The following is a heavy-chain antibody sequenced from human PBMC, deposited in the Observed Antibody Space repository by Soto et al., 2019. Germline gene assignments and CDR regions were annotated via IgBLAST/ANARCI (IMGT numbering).Heavy chain of an antibody. J-gene: IGHJ6*03. CDR2: INHSGST. CDR3: ARGNTNIVVVVAATKRGYYYYYMDV. V-gene: IGHV4-34*01. D-gene: IGHD2-15*01. CDR1: GGSFSGYY. Sequence: SETLSLTCAVYGGSFSGYYWSWIRQPPGKGLEWIGEINHSGSTNYNPSLKSRVTISVDTSKNQFSLKLSSVTAADTAVYYCARGNTNIVVVVAATKRGYYYYYMDVWGKGTTVTVSS.